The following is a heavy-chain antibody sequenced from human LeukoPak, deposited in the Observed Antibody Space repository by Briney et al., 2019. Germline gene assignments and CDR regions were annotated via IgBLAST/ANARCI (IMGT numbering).Heavy chain of an antibody. CDR2: ISAYNGNT. CDR1: GYTFTSYG. Sequence: ASVKVSCKASGYTFTSYGISWVRQAPGQGLEWMGWISAYNGNTNYAQKLQGRVTMTTDTSTSTAYMELRSLRSGDTAVYYCARDWGYYDSSGYLGVFDIWGQGTMVTVSS. J-gene: IGHJ3*02. V-gene: IGHV1-18*01. CDR3: ARDWGYYDSSGYLGVFDI. D-gene: IGHD3-22*01.